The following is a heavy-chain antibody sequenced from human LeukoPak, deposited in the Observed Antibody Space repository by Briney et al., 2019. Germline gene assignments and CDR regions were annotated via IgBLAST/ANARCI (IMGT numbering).Heavy chain of an antibody. CDR1: GGAVSSYY. Sequence: PSEALSLTCTVSGGAVSSYYWSWIRQPPGKGLEWIGYIYYSGSTNYNPSLKSRVTISVDTSKNQFSLKLSSVTAADTAVYYCASPGHVGYCSSTSCLGDAFDIWGQGTMVTVSS. CDR3: ASPGHVGYCSSTSCLGDAFDI. CDR2: IYYSGST. J-gene: IGHJ3*02. D-gene: IGHD2-2*01. V-gene: IGHV4-59*02.